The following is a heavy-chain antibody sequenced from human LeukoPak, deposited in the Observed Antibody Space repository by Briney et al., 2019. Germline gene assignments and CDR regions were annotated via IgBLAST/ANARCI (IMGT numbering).Heavy chain of an antibody. CDR1: GFTFSNYA. D-gene: IGHD3-22*01. CDR3: AKVYYDSSGYYDVSYFDS. V-gene: IGHV3-23*01. CDR2: ISGGGGTT. Sequence: GGSLRLSCAASGFTFSNYAMSWVRQAPGKGLEWVSAISGGGGTTYYADSVKGRFTISRDDSKNTLYLQMNGLRAEGTAIYYYAKVYYDSSGYYDVSYFDSWGQGTLVTVSS. J-gene: IGHJ4*02.